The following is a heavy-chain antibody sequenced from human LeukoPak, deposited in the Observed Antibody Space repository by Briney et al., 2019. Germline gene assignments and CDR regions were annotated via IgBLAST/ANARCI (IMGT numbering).Heavy chain of an antibody. CDR3: ARAGTGEVVVPPGFY. V-gene: IGHV3-23*01. D-gene: IGHD2-2*01. CDR2: ISGSGGST. J-gene: IGHJ4*02. CDR1: GFIFSSHA. Sequence: GGSLRLSCAASGFIFSSHAMNWVRQAPGKGLEWVSVISGSGGSTYYADSVKGRFTISRDNSKNTLYLQMNSLRAEETAVYYCARAGTGEVVVPPGFYWRQGTLVTVSS.